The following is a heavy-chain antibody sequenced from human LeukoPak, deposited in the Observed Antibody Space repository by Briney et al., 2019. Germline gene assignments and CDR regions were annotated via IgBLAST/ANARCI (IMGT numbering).Heavy chain of an antibody. V-gene: IGHV4-4*07. J-gene: IGHJ6*03. D-gene: IGHD6-13*01. Sequence: SETLSLTCSVSSGSISNYYWSWIRQPAGKGLEWIGRIYTSGSTNYNSSLKSRVTMSVDTSKNQFSLKLSSVTAADTAVYYCARDKISAGSWYHYYYMDVWGKGTTVTVSS. CDR3: ARDKISAGSWYHYYYMDV. CDR1: SGSISNYY. CDR2: IYTSGST.